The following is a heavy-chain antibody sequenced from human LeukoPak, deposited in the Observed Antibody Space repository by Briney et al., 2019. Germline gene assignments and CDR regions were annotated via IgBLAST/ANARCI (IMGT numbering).Heavy chain of an antibody. CDR2: VEGDGSRT. J-gene: IGHJ6*02. Sequence: GGSLRLSCAASGFNFDNSGIHWVRQAPGGGLELVALVEGDGSRTFYADSVKGRFTISRDNSKKSLYLQMSSLRNEDTALYFCVKDLVVVGATYYFYGMDVWGQGTTVTVSS. V-gene: IGHV3-43*02. CDR1: GFNFDNSG. D-gene: IGHD1-26*01. CDR3: VKDLVVVGATYYFYGMDV.